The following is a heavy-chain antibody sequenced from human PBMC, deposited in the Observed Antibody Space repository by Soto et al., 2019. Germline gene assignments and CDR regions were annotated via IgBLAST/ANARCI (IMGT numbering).Heavy chain of an antibody. Sequence: GVSLRLSCTASGFTFGVYVMSWSCQAQGKGLEWVGFIRSKAYGGTTEYAASVKGRFTISRDDSKSIAYLQMNSLKTEDTAVYYCTRDGYYYDSSGSRRGQGTLVTVSS. CDR2: IRSKAYGGTT. V-gene: IGHV3-49*03. J-gene: IGHJ4*02. CDR1: GFTFGVYV. CDR3: TRDGYYYDSSGSR. D-gene: IGHD3-22*01.